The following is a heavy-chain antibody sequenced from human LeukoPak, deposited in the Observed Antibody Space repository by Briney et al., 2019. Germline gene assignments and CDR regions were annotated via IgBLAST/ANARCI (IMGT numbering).Heavy chain of an antibody. J-gene: IGHJ4*02. V-gene: IGHV1-18*01. Sequence: ASVTVSCMASGYTFTSYGISWVRQAPGKGLEWMGWISAYNGNTNYAQKLQGRVTMTTDTSTSTAYMELSSLKPDDTAVYYCCLGSKDNFDYWGQGTLVTVSS. CDR2: ISAYNGNT. CDR3: CLGSKDNFDY. D-gene: IGHD4-11*01. CDR1: GYTFTSYG.